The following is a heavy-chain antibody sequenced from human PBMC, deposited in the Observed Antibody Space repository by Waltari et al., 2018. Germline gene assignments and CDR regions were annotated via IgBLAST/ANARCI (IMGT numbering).Heavy chain of an antibody. CDR3: ARVARKTYSSPVPGRDYYYGMDV. J-gene: IGHJ6*02. D-gene: IGHD3-22*01. Sequence: EEQLVESGGGVIQPGESLSVSCAVYGFTCSRYWMNCVRQAPGKGRLWVAHINSDGSDTSYADSVKGRFTISRDNARNTVYLQMKSLRAEDTAVYYCARVARKTYSSPVPGRDYYYGMDVWGLGTTVTVSS. CDR1: GFTCSRYW. V-gene: IGHV3-74*01. CDR2: INSDGSDT.